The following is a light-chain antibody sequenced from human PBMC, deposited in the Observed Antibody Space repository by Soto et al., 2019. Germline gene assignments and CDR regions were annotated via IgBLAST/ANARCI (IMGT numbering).Light chain of an antibody. CDR2: KAS. CDR1: QSIDRW. J-gene: IGKJ2*01. CDR3: QQYSGYPYT. Sequence: DMRMTQSPSTLSASVGDRVTITCWASQSIDRWLAWYQHKKGKAPKLLIFKASTLETGVPSRLRGSGYETELTITISSMQTDDSETYYCQQYSGYPYTFGQGTKVDIK. V-gene: IGKV1-5*03.